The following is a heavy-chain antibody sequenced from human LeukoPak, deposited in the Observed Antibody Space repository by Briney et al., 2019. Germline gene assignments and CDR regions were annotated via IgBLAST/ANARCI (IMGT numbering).Heavy chain of an antibody. J-gene: IGHJ4*02. CDR2: IYWDDDE. V-gene: IGHV2-5*02. CDR3: AREFYYDSCPYLDY. Sequence: SGPTLVKPTQTLTLTCTFSGFSLSTSGVGVGWIRQPPGKALEWLSLIYWDDDERYSSSLKSRLTVTKDTSKNQVVLTMTNMDPVDTATYYCAREFYYDSCPYLDYWGQGTLVTVSS. D-gene: IGHD3-22*01. CDR1: GFSLSTSGVG.